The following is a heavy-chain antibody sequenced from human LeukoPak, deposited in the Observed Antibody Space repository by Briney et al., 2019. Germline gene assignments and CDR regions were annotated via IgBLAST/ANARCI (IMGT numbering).Heavy chain of an antibody. D-gene: IGHD3-3*01. CDR3: TRSLGVVIHGGMDV. Sequence: PSETLSVTCTGSGGSISSYHWSWIRPPPRKGLHWIGHIYYTGSTNYNPSLKSRLTISLDTSKNQFSLKLSSVTAADTAVYYCTRSLGVVIHGGMDVWGQGTTVTVSS. J-gene: IGHJ6*02. V-gene: IGHV4-59*01. CDR1: GGSISSYH. CDR2: IYYTGST.